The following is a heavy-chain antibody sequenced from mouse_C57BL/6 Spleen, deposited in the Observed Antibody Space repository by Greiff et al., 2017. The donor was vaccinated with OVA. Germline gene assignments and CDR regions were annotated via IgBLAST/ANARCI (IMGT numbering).Heavy chain of an antibody. CDR2: ISNGGGST. V-gene: IGHV5-12*01. J-gene: IGHJ3*01. D-gene: IGHD1-1*01. CDR3: ARQGITTVVDTWFAY. Sequence: DVMLVESGGGLVQPGGSLKLSCAASGFTFSDYYMYWVRQTPEKRLEWVAYISNGGGSTYYPDTVKGRFTISRDNAKNTLYLQMSRLKSEDTAMYYCARQGITTVVDTWFAYWGQGTLVTVSA. CDR1: GFTFSDYY.